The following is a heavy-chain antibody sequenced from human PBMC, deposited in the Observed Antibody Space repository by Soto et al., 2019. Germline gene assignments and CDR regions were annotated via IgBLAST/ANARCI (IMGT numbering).Heavy chain of an antibody. CDR2: ISYDGSNK. CDR3: AKDVGGVVTAIVDY. V-gene: IGHV3-30*18. CDR1: GFTFSSCG. D-gene: IGHD2-21*02. Sequence: QVQLVESGGGVVQPGRSLRLSCAASGFTFSSCGMHWVRQAPGKGLEWVAVISYDGSNKYYADSVKGRFTISRDNSKNTLYLQMNSLRAEDTAVYYCAKDVGGVVTAIVDYWGQGTLVTVSS. J-gene: IGHJ4*02.